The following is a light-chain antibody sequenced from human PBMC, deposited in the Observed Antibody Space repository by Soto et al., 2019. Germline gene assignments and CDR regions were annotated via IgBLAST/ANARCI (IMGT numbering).Light chain of an antibody. CDR1: QVIKND. Sequence: IQMTQSPSSLSASVGERVTITCPASQVIKNDLSWYQQRPGRDPKLLIYAASTLQSGVPSRFSGSGSGTEFTLIISSLQPDDVATYYCQKYNSGGPLTFGGGTKVDIK. V-gene: IGKV1-27*01. CDR2: AAS. CDR3: QKYNSGGPLT. J-gene: IGKJ4*01.